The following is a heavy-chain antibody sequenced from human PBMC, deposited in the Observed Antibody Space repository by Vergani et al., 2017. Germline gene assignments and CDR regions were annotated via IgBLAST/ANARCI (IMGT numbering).Heavy chain of an antibody. Sequence: EVQLLESGGDLVQPGGSLRLSCAASGFSFNTQAVTWVRQAPGKGLEWVSAVSGSGTDKYYADSVKGRFSISRDNPKNTLFLQMDSLRAEDTAVYYCARKHISNYYDSSGYYYMGYYYGMDVWGQGTTVTVSS. CDR1: GFSFNTQA. CDR3: ARKHISNYYDSSGYYYMGYYYGMDV. CDR2: VSGSGTDK. J-gene: IGHJ6*02. D-gene: IGHD3-22*01. V-gene: IGHV3-23*01.